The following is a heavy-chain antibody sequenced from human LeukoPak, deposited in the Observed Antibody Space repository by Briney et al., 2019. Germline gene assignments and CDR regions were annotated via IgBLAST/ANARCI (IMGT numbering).Heavy chain of an antibody. CDR3: ARPDDSESFYRANHY. CDR2: ISNDGNNK. J-gene: IGHJ4*02. CDR1: GFSFNTYP. V-gene: IGHV3-30*04. Sequence: PGRSLRLSCAASGFSFNTYPMHWVRQAPGKGLEWVAVISNDGNNKYYADSVKGRFTISRDNSNNTLSLQTNGLRVEDTAVYYCARPDDSESFYRANHYWGRGTLVTVS. D-gene: IGHD3-10*01.